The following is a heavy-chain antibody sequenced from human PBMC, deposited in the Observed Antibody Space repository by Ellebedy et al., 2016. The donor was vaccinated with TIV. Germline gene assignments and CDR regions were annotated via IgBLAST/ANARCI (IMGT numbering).Heavy chain of an antibody. CDR1: GYTFTSYG. CDR2: ISAYNGNT. V-gene: IGHV1-18*01. D-gene: IGHD3-9*01. J-gene: IGHJ2*01. Sequence: ASVKVSXKASGYTFTSYGISWVRQAPGQGLEWMGWISAYNGNTNYAQKLQGRVTMTTDTSTSTAYMELRSLRSDDTAVYYCAKRVNYDILTGYREGWYFDLWGRGTLVTVSS. CDR3: AKRVNYDILTGYREGWYFDL.